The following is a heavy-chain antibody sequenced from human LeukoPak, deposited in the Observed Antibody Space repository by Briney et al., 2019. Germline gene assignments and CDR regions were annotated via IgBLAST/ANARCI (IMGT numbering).Heavy chain of an antibody. Sequence: PSETLSLTCTVSGGSISSYYWSWIRQPPGKGLEWIGYIYYSGSTYYNPSLKSRVTISVDTSKNQFSLKLSSVTAADTAVYYCATSNYYDSSGYYFVNGRLDYWGQGTLVTVSS. V-gene: IGHV4-59*12. CDR1: GGSISSYY. J-gene: IGHJ4*02. D-gene: IGHD3-22*01. CDR3: ATSNYYDSSGYYFVNGRLDY. CDR2: IYYSGST.